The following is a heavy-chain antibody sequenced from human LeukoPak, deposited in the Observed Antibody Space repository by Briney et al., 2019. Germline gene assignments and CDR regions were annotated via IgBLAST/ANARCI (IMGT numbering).Heavy chain of an antibody. CDR1: EFSLRSYS. CDR2: INSGSSTI. CDR3: ARVLLERPGIDSFDM. V-gene: IGHV3-48*01. D-gene: IGHD1-1*01. J-gene: IGHJ3*02. Sequence: PGGSLRLSCGASEFSLRSYSMDWVRQAPGKGLEWVSHINSGSSTIYYADSVKGRFTISRDNAGISLYLHMNSLRAEDTAVYYCARVLLERPGIDSFDMWGQGTMVTVSS.